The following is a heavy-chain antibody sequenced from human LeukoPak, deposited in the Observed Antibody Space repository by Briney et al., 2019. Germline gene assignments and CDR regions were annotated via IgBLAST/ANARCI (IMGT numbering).Heavy chain of an antibody. CDR2: ISSSSSYI. V-gene: IGHV3-21*01. D-gene: IGHD3-22*01. CDR3: AKDDYYDTSGYRD. J-gene: IGHJ4*02. CDR1: GLTFSGSW. Sequence: GSLRLSCAASGLTFSGSWMNWVRQAPGKGLEWVSSISSSSSYIYYADSVKGRFTISRDNAKKSLYLQMNSLRAEDTAVYYCAKDDYYDTSGYRDWGQGTLVTVSS.